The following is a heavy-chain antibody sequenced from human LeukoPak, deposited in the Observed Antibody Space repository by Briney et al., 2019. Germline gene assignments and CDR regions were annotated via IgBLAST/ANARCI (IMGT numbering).Heavy chain of an antibody. CDR1: GFTFSSYG. CDR3: ARDYYGSGSYIH. CDR2: ISGSGGST. V-gene: IGHV3-23*01. Sequence: PGGSLRLSCAASGFTFSSYGMSWVRQAPGKGLEWVSAISGSGGSTYYADSVKGRFTISRDNSKNTLYLQMNSLRAEDTAVYYCARDYYGSGSYIHWGQGTLVTVSS. J-gene: IGHJ4*02. D-gene: IGHD3-10*01.